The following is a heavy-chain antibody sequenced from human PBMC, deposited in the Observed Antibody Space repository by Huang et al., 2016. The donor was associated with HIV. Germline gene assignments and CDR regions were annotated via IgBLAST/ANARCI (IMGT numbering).Heavy chain of an antibody. V-gene: IGHV1-8*01. CDR2: MNPKNGNT. D-gene: IGHD3-16*01. CDR1: GYTFSNYD. J-gene: IGHJ2*01. Sequence: QVQLVQSGAEVKKPGASVRVSCKASGYTFSNYDINWLRQASGQGLEWMGGMNPKNGNTGSAQKLQGRVTMTRDTSMSTAYMELSSLRSDDTALYYCARDASIDGGAHFDLWGRGTLITVSS. CDR3: ARDASIDGGAHFDL.